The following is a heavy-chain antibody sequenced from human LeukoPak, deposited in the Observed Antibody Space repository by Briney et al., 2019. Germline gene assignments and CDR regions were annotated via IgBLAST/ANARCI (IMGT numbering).Heavy chain of an antibody. D-gene: IGHD6-19*01. CDR2: ISGSGGST. CDR1: GFTFSSYA. CDR3: VTDGSGWLDY. Sequence: PGGSPRLSCAASGFTFSSYAMSWVRQAAGKGLEWVSTISGSGGSTYYADSVKGRFAISRDNSKNTVYLQMNSLRADDTAVYYCVTDGSGWLDYWGQGALVTVSS. J-gene: IGHJ4*02. V-gene: IGHV3-23*01.